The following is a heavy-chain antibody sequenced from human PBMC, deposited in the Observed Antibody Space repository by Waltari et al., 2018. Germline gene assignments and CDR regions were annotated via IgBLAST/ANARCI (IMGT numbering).Heavy chain of an antibody. CDR2: ISSSSSYI. D-gene: IGHD3-22*01. J-gene: IGHJ4*02. V-gene: IGHV3-21*01. Sequence: EVQLVESGGGLVKPGGSLRLSCAASGFTFSSYSMNWVRKAPGKGLEWVSSISSSSSYIYYADSVKGRFTISRDNAKNSLYLQMNSLRAEDTAVYYCARDWAAYDSSGYNGDYWGQGTLVTVSS. CDR1: GFTFSSYS. CDR3: ARDWAAYDSSGYNGDY.